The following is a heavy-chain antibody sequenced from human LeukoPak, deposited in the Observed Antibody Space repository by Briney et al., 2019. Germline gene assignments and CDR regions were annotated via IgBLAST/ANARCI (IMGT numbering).Heavy chain of an antibody. CDR2: IYSGGST. Sequence: GGSLRLSCAASGFTVSSNYMSWVRQAPGKGLEWVSVIYSGGSTYYADSVKGRFTISRDNSKNTLYLQMNSLRAEDTAVYYCARTRSVYYDRSGRIGWFDPWGQGTLVTVSS. D-gene: IGHD3-22*01. CDR1: GFTVSSNY. V-gene: IGHV3-66*01. J-gene: IGHJ5*02. CDR3: ARTRSVYYDRSGRIGWFDP.